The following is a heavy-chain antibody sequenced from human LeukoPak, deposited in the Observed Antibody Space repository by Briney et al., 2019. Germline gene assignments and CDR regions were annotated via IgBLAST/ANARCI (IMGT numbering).Heavy chain of an antibody. J-gene: IGHJ4*02. Sequence: ASVKVSCKASGYTFTSYGISWVRQPPGQGLEWMGWISAYNGNTNYAQKLQGRVTMTTDTSTSTAYMELRSLRSDDTAVYYCARARAYCGGDCYSDYWGQGTLVTVSS. CDR2: ISAYNGNT. CDR3: ARARAYCGGDCYSDY. D-gene: IGHD2-21*02. V-gene: IGHV1-18*01. CDR1: GYTFTSYG.